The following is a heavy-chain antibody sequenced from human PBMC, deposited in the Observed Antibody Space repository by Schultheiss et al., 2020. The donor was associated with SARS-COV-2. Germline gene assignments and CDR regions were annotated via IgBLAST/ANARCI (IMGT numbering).Heavy chain of an antibody. J-gene: IGHJ6*02. D-gene: IGHD2-2*01. CDR1: GFTVSSNY. V-gene: IGHV3-11*01. CDR2: ISSGGGTT. CDR3: AKDIGSSTSSDYYYYGMDV. Sequence: GGSLRLSCAASGFTVSSNYMSWVRQAPGKGLEWLSFISSGGGTTHYADSVKGRFTISRDNAKNSLYLQMNSLRAEDTALYYCAKDIGSSTSSDYYYYGMDVWGQGTTVTVSS.